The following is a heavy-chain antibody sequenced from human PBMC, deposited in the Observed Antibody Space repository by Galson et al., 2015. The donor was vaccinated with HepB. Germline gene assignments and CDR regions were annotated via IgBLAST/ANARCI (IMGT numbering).Heavy chain of an antibody. J-gene: IGHJ3*02. CDR2: TYYRSKWYN. CDR1: GDSVSSNSAA. D-gene: IGHD6-13*01. Sequence: CAISGDSVSSNSAAWNWIRQSPSRGLEWLGRTYYRSKWYNDYAVSVKSRITINPDTSKNQFSLQPNSVTPDDTAVYYCARGIAAAGHALDIWGQGTMVTVSS. CDR3: ARGIAAAGHALDI. V-gene: IGHV6-1*01.